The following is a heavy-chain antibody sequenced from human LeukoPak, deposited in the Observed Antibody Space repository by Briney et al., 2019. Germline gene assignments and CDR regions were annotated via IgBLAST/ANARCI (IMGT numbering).Heavy chain of an antibody. CDR1: EFSFSNAW. J-gene: IGHJ3*02. V-gene: IGHV3-15*01. CDR3: TTPPDFWSGPYRGAFDI. D-gene: IGHD3-3*01. CDR2: IKSKTDGGTT. Sequence: PGGSLRLSCAASEFSFSNAWMSWVRQAPGKGLEWVGRIKSKTDGGTTDYAAPVKGRFTISRDDSKNTLYLQMNSLKTEDTAVYYCTTPPDFWSGPYRGAFDIWGQGTMVTVSS.